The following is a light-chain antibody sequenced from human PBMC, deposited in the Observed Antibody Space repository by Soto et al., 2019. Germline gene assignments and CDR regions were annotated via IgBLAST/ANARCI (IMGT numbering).Light chain of an antibody. V-gene: IGLV2-14*01. CDR1: SSDVGGYNY. J-gene: IGLJ1*01. CDR3: SSYTSSSTLLI. Sequence: ALTQPASVSGSAEQSITISCTGTSSDVGGYNYVSWYQHHPGKAPKLMIYEVSSRPSGVSYRFSGSKSGNTASLTISGLQADDEAEYYCSSYTSSSTLLIFGTGTKLTVL. CDR2: EVS.